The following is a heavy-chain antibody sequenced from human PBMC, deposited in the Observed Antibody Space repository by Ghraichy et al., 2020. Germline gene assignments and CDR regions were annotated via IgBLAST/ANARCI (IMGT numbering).Heavy chain of an antibody. CDR2: ITAGSGTI. D-gene: IGHD3-3*01. CDR1: GFTFSGHS. CDR3: AREGSGFYY. Sequence: SLNISCAASGFTFSGHSMNWVRQAPGKGLEWLSYITAGSGTIHYADSVKGRFTISRDNAKNSLYLQMNSLRDDDTAVYYCAREGSGFYYWGQGTLVTVSS. J-gene: IGHJ4*02. V-gene: IGHV3-48*02.